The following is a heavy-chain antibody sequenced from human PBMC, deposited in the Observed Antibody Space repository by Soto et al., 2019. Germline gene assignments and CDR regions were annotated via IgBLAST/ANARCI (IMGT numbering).Heavy chain of an antibody. CDR2: INHSGST. CDR3: ARLVTSTAYFYHGLDV. V-gene: IGHV4-34*01. CDR1: GESFNGYY. Sequence: PSETLSLTCAVYGESFNGYYWSWIRQPPGKGLECIGEINHSGSTNYNPSLKSRVIISVDTSKNQFSLKVSSVTAADTAVYYCARLVTSTAYFYHGLDVWGQGTTVTVYS. D-gene: IGHD2-21*02. J-gene: IGHJ6*02.